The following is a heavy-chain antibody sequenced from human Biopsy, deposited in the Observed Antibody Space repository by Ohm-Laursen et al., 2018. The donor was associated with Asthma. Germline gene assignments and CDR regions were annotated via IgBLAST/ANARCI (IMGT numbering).Heavy chain of an antibody. J-gene: IGHJ6*02. CDR2: IIPIFGTS. Sequence: SSVKVSCKPSGDSFSNYAISWVRQAPGQGLEWMGGIIPIFGTSNYAQKFQGRVTFTADESTSTAYMELSSLRSEDTAVYYCARSELPSYYYYYGMDVWGQGTTVTVSS. CDR3: ARSELPSYYYYYGMDV. D-gene: IGHD1-26*01. CDR1: GDSFSNYA. V-gene: IGHV1-69*01.